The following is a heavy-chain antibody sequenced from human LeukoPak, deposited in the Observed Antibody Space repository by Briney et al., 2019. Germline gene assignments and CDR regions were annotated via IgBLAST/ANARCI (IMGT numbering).Heavy chain of an antibody. CDR1: GFTFSSYW. J-gene: IGHJ4*02. V-gene: IGHV3-74*01. CDR3: ARTYSRFDY. CDR2: ISNDGSTT. D-gene: IGHD6-13*01. Sequence: GGSLSPSSAVSGFTFSSYWMHWVRQAPGKGLVWVSRISNDGSTTAYADSVKGRFTISRDNTKNTLYLQMNSLRAEDTAVYYCARTYSRFDYWGQAILVTVSS.